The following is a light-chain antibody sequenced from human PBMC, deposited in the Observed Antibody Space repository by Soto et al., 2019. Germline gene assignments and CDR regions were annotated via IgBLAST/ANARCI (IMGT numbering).Light chain of an antibody. CDR1: QSISSY. CDR3: QQSYSTPWT. J-gene: IGKJ1*01. CDR2: AAS. Sequence: DIPMTQSPSSLSASVGDRVTITCRASQSISSYLNWYQQKPGKAPTLLIYAASSLQSGVPSRFSGSGSGTDFTLTISSLQPEDVATYYCQQSYSTPWTSGQGTQVEIK. V-gene: IGKV1-39*01.